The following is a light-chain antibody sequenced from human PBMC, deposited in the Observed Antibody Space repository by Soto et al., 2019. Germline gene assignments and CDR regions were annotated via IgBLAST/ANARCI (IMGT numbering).Light chain of an antibody. V-gene: IGKV3-20*01. CDR3: QQYDGSPST. Sequence: EIVLTQSPGTLSLSPGERATLSCRASQSVSSTSFAWYQQKPGQAPRLLIYGASSRATGIPDRFSGSGSGTDFTLTISRLEPEDFAVYYCQQYDGSPSTFGQGTRLEIK. CDR1: QSVSSTS. CDR2: GAS. J-gene: IGKJ5*01.